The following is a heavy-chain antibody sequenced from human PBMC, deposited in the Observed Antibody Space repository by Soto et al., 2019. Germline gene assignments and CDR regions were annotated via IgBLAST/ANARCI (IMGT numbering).Heavy chain of an antibody. J-gene: IGHJ6*02. Sequence: QVQLVQSGAEVKKPGSSVTVSCKASGGNFSNSGISWVRQAPGQGLEWMGGIVPLFGTTNYAHKFRGRVTFTADESTSTAYMELSSLESDDTAMYLCARGDFGSGYSNHYYYGMDVWGQGTPVTVS. CDR2: IVPLFGTT. D-gene: IGHD3-3*01. V-gene: IGHV1-69*01. CDR3: ARGDFGSGYSNHYYYGMDV. CDR1: GGNFSNSG.